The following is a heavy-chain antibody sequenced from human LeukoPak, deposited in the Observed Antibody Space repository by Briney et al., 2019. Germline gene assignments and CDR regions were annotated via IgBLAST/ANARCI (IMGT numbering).Heavy chain of an antibody. CDR1: GFTFSSYA. CDR2: ISYDGSNK. V-gene: IGHV3-30*04. D-gene: IGHD6-13*01. Sequence: GGSLRLSCAASGFTFSSYAMHWVRQAPGKGLEWVAVISYDGSNKYYADSVKGRFTISRDNSKNTPYLQMNSLRAEDTAVYYCARLIIAAAGDYWGQGTLVTVSS. J-gene: IGHJ4*02. CDR3: ARLIIAAAGDY.